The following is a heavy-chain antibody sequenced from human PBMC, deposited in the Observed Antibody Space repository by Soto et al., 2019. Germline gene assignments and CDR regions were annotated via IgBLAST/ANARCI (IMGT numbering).Heavy chain of an antibody. CDR3: ARGLFDFWSGYHKPLYGMDV. CDR1: GYTFTSYD. J-gene: IGHJ6*02. V-gene: IGHV1-8*01. Sequence: ASVKVSCKASGYTFTSYDNNWERQATGQGLEWMGWMNPNSGNTGYAQKFQGRVTMTRNTSISTAYMELGSLRSEDTAVYYCARGLFDFWSGYHKPLYGMDVWGHGTTVSTSS. CDR2: MNPNSGNT. D-gene: IGHD3-3*01.